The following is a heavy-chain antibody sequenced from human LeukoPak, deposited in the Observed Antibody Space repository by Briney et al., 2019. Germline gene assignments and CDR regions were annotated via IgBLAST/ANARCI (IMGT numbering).Heavy chain of an antibody. J-gene: IGHJ6*02. CDR2: IIPIFGTA. D-gene: IGHD3-10*01. Sequence: GASVKVSCKASGGTFSSYAISWVRQAPGQGLEWMGGIIPIFGTANYAQKFQGRVTISADESTSTAYMELISLRSEDTAVYYCARDHEAIWFGEFILAPHHRIYGMDVWGQGTTVTVSS. CDR1: GGTFSSYA. CDR3: ARDHEAIWFGEFILAPHHRIYGMDV. V-gene: IGHV1-69*13.